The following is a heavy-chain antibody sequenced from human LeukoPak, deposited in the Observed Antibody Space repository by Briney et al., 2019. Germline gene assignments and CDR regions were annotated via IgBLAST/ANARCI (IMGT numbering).Heavy chain of an antibody. D-gene: IGHD3-22*01. V-gene: IGHV1-69*13. Sequence: ASVKVSCKASGGTFSSYAISWVRQAPGQGLEWMGGIIPIFGTANYAQKFQGRVTITADESTSTAYMELSSLRSEDTAVYYCAAGPYYYDSSGHVFDYWGQGTLVTVSS. CDR3: AAGPYYYDSSGHVFDY. CDR2: IIPIFGTA. CDR1: GGTFSSYA. J-gene: IGHJ4*02.